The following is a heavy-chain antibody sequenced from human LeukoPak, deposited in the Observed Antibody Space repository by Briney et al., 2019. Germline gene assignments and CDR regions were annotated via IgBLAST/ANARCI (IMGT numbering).Heavy chain of an antibody. CDR3: ARDLPENIAAAGNYYYYYGMDV. CDR1: GYTFTSYG. CDR2: ISAYNGNT. J-gene: IGHJ6*02. D-gene: IGHD6-13*01. Sequence: GASVKVSCKASGYTFTSYGISWVRQAPGQGLEWMGWISAYNGNTNYAQKLQGGVTITTDTSTSTAYMELRSLSSDDTAVYYCARDLPENIAAAGNYYYYYGMDVWGQGTTVTVSS. V-gene: IGHV1-18*01.